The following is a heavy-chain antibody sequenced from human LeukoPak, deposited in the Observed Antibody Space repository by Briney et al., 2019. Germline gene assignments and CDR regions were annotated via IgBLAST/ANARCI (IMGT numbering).Heavy chain of an antibody. CDR3: ARDEEWELVFDY. CDR1: GFTFSSYS. V-gene: IGHV3-21*01. CDR2: ISSSSSYI. J-gene: IGHJ4*02. D-gene: IGHD1-26*01. Sequence: KAGGSLRLSCAASGFTFSSYSMNWVRQAPGKGLEWVSSISSSSSYIYYADSVKGRFTISRDNAKNSLYLQMNSLRAEGTAVYYRARDEEWELVFDYWGQGTLVTVSS.